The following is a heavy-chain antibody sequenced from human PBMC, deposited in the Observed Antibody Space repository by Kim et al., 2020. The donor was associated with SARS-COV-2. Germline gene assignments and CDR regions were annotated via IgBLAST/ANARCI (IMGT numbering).Heavy chain of an antibody. CDR2: INWNGGST. CDR3: ARDQFGGQTFDY. J-gene: IGHJ4*02. D-gene: IGHD2-15*01. CDR1: GFTLDDYG. V-gene: IGHV3-20*04. Sequence: GGSLRLSCAASGFTLDDYGMSWVRQAPGKGLEWVSGINWNGGSTGYADSVKGRFTISRDNAKNSLYLQMNSLRAEDTALYYCARDQFGGQTFDYWGQGTLVTVSS.